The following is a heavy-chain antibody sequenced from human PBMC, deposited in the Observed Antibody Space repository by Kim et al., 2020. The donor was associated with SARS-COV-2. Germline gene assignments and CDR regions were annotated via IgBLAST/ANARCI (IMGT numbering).Heavy chain of an antibody. CDR1: GFTFSDYY. CDR2: ISSSGSTI. Sequence: GGSLRLSCAASGFTFSDYYMSWIRQAPGKGLEWVSYISSSGSTIYYADSVKGRFTISRDNAKNSLYLQMNSLRAEDTAVYYCARDGVTMVRGVIITDWFDPWGQGTLVTVSS. J-gene: IGHJ5*02. D-gene: IGHD3-10*01. V-gene: IGHV3-11*04. CDR3: ARDGVTMVRGVIITDWFDP.